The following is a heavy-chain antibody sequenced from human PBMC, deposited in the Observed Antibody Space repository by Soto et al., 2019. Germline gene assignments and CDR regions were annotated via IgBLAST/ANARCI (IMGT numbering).Heavy chain of an antibody. CDR1: GGSISSSSYY. J-gene: IGHJ4*02. CDR2: IYYSGST. D-gene: IGHD2-21*02. CDR3: ARHYCGGDCSFDY. V-gene: IGHV4-39*07. Sequence: SETLCLTCTVSGGSISSSSYYWGWIRQPPGKGLEWIGSIYYSGSTNYNPSLKSRVTISVDTSKNQFSLKLSSVTAADTAVYYCARHYCGGDCSFDYWGQGTLVTVSS.